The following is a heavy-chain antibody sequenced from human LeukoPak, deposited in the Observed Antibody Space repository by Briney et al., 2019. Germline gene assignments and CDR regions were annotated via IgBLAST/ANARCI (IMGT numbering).Heavy chain of an antibody. Sequence: PGRSLRLSCAASGFTFSSYGMHWVRQAPGKGLEWVAVIWYDGCNKYSADSVKGRFTIPRDNSKNALNLQMNSLRAEGTAVYYCARYVGYSYGLRHFDYWGQGTLVTVSS. D-gene: IGHD5-18*01. V-gene: IGHV3-33*01. J-gene: IGHJ4*02. CDR3: ARYVGYSYGLRHFDY. CDR1: GFTFSSYG. CDR2: IWYDGCNK.